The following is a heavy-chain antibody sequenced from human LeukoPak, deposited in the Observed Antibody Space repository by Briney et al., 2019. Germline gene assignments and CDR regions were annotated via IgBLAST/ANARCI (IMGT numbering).Heavy chain of an antibody. CDR2: ISYDGSNK. Sequence: GGSLRLSCAASAFTVSSYAMRWVRQAPGKGLEWEAVISYDGSNKYYADSVKGRFTISRDNSKNTLYLQMNSLRAEDRAVYYCAREDSSSWCPDYWGQGTLVTVSS. D-gene: IGHD6-13*01. CDR3: AREDSSSWCPDY. V-gene: IGHV3-30*04. J-gene: IGHJ4*02. CDR1: AFTVSSYA.